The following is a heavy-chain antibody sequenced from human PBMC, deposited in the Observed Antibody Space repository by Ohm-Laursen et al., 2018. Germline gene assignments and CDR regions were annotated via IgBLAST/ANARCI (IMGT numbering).Heavy chain of an antibody. V-gene: IGHV3-48*04. J-gene: IGHJ5*02. Sequence: SLRLPCTASGFTFGSCTLNWVRQAPGKGLEWVSYISSSGSTIYYADSVKGRFTISRDNAKNSLYLQMNSLRAEDTAVYYCASLESGSYPWGQGTLVTVSS. CDR3: ASLESGSYP. CDR1: GFTFGSCT. CDR2: ISSSGSTI. D-gene: IGHD3-10*01.